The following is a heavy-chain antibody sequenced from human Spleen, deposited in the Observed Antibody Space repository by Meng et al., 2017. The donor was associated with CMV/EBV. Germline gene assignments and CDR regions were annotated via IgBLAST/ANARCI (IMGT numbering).Heavy chain of an antibody. CDR2: MNPNSGNT. J-gene: IGHJ5*02. CDR1: GYTFTSYD. D-gene: IGHD1-7*01. CDR3: ARGVPGTTIFFPS. V-gene: IGHV1-8*01. Sequence: ASVKVSCKASGYTFTSYDINWVRQANGQGLEWMGWMNPNSGNTGYAQKFQGRVTMTRNTSISTAYMELSSLRSEYTAVYYCARGVPGTTIFFPSLGQGTLVSVSS.